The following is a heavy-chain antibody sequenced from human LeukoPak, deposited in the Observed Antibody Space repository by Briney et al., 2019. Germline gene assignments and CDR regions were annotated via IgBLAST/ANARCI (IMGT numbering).Heavy chain of an antibody. D-gene: IGHD3-9*01. Sequence: GGSLRLSCAASGFTFNSYLMSWVRQAPGKGLVWVSRIDGDGATTSYEDSVKGRFTISRDNSKNTLFLQMNSLRAEDTAVYYCAKDQSILTAAYDYWGQGTLVTVSS. CDR3: AKDQSILTAAYDY. V-gene: IGHV3-74*01. CDR2: IDGDGATT. CDR1: GFTFNSYL. J-gene: IGHJ4*02.